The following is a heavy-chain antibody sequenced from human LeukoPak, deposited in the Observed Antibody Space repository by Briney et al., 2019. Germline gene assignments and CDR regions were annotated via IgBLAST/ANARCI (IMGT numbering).Heavy chain of an antibody. CDR1: GFTFDDYA. Sequence: GGSLRLSCAASGFTFDDYAMHWVRQAPGKGLEWVSGISWNSGSIGYADSVKGRFTISRDNAKNSLYLQMNSLRAEDTALYYCAKIVGAYYYDSSGYPDFDYWGQGTLVTVSS. CDR3: AKIVGAYYYDSSGYPDFDY. V-gene: IGHV3-9*01. CDR2: ISWNSGSI. J-gene: IGHJ4*02. D-gene: IGHD3-22*01.